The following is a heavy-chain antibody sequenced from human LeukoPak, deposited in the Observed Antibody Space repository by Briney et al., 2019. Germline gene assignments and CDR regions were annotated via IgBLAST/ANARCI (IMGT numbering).Heavy chain of an antibody. D-gene: IGHD2/OR15-2a*01. CDR3: AQSGRSTFWY. CDR1: GFTFSSYA. J-gene: IGHJ4*02. CDR2: IKEDGSEK. V-gene: IGHV3-7*01. Sequence: SGGSLRLSCAASGFTFSSYAMSWVRQAPGKGLEWVANIKEDGSEKYYVDSVRGRFTISRDNVKNSLHLQMNGLRVEDTAVYYCAQSGRSTFWYWGQGALVSVSS.